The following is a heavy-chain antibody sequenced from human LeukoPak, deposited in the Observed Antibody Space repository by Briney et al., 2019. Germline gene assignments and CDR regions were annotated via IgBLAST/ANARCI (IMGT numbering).Heavy chain of an antibody. CDR1: GYTFSSYG. Sequence: ASVKVSCKASGYTFSSYGISWVRQAPGQGLECMGWISAYNGNTNYAQKLQGRVTMTTDTSTSTAYMELRSLRSDDTAVYYCARDLEWEQHNAFDIWGQGTMVTVSS. D-gene: IGHD1-26*01. CDR2: ISAYNGNT. V-gene: IGHV1-18*01. CDR3: ARDLEWEQHNAFDI. J-gene: IGHJ3*02.